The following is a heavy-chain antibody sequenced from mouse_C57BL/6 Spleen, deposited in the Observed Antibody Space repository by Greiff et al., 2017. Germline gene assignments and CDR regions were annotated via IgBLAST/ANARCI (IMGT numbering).Heavy chain of an antibody. Sequence: QVTLKVSGPGLVAPSQSLSITCTVSGFSLTSYGVDWVRQPPGKGLEWLGVIWGGGSRNYNSALMSRLSISTDNSTSTVFLKMNSLQTDDTAMYXCATYPGTRYAMDYWGQGTSVTVS. CDR2: IWGGGSR. V-gene: IGHV2-9*01. D-gene: IGHD4-1*01. J-gene: IGHJ4*01. CDR1: GFSLTSYG. CDR3: ATYPGTRYAMDY.